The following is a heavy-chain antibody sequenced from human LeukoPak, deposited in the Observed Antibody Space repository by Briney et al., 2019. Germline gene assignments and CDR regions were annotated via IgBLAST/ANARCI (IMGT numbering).Heavy chain of an antibody. CDR3: ARDARYCSGGSCLGYGMDV. D-gene: IGHD2-15*01. J-gene: IGHJ6*02. CDR2: ISYEGSNK. CDR1: GFTFSSYA. V-gene: IGHV3-30-3*01. Sequence: PGRSLRLSCAASGFTFSSYAMHWVRQAPGKGLEWLVVISYEGSNKYYADSVKGRFTISRDNSKNTLYLQMNSLRAEDTAVYYCARDARYCSGGSCLGYGMDVWGQGTTVTVSS.